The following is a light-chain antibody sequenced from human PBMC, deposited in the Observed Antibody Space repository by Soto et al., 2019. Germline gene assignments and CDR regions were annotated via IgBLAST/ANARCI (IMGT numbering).Light chain of an antibody. CDR2: EVT. V-gene: IGLV2-23*02. Sequence: QSVLTQPASVSGSPGQSITISCTGTSTDVGTYNLVSWYQQHPGKAPKLMIHEVTKRPSGVSNRFSGSKSGNTASLTISGLQAEDEADYYCCSYASSSTPYGFGTGTKLTVL. CDR1: STDVGTYNL. J-gene: IGLJ1*01. CDR3: CSYASSSTPYG.